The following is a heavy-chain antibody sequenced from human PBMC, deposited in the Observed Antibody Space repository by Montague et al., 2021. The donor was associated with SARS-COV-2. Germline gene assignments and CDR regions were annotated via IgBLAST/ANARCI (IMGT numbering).Heavy chain of an antibody. J-gene: IGHJ6*02. CDR1: GFSFSSYG. Sequence: SLRLSCAASGFSFSSYGLNWVRQAPGKGLEWVAVIWYGGSNKQYADSVKGRFTISRDNSKNTLYLQMNSLRAEDTALYYCARDSFSSCTSSSCYMGGMDVWGQGTMVIVSS. V-gene: IGHV3-33*01. CDR3: ARDSFSSCTSSSCYMGGMDV. CDR2: IWYGGSNK. D-gene: IGHD2-2*02.